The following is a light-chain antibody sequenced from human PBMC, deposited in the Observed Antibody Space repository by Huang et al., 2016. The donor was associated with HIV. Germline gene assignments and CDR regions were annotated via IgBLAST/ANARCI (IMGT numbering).Light chain of an antibody. CDR2: DAS. CDR3: QQRSNWPSLFT. Sequence: EIVLTQSPATLSLSPGERATLSCRASQSVSSSLAWYQQKPGQAPRLLIYDASNRATGIPARFSGSGSGTDFTLTISSLEPEDCAVYYCQQRSNWPSLFTFGPGTKVDIK. J-gene: IGKJ3*01. V-gene: IGKV3-11*01. CDR1: QSVSSS.